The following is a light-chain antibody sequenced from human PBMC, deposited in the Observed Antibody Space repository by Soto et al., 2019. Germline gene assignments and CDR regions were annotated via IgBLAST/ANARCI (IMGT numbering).Light chain of an antibody. CDR3: QQYSTWPPALT. CDR1: QSVSSD. CDR2: GAS. J-gene: IGKJ4*01. V-gene: IGKV3-15*01. Sequence: EIVMTQSPATLSVSPGESATLSCRASQSVSSDLAWYQQKPGQAPRLLIFGASTRATDIPARFSGSGSGTEFTLTISSLQSEDFAVYYCQQYSTWPPALTFGGGTKVEIK.